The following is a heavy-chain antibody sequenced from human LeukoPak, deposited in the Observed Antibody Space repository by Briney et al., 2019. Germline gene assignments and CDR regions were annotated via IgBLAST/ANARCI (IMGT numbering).Heavy chain of an antibody. J-gene: IGHJ4*02. D-gene: IGHD1-26*01. CDR3: ARRVGGTPDY. CDR1: GFTFSDYA. CDR2: IGGDGRGK. V-gene: IGHV3-23*01. Sequence: GGSLRLSCAASGFTFSDYAVTWVRQAPGEGLEWVSTIGGDGRGKDYADSVKGRFIISRDNSKNTVFLQMNSLRAEDTALCYCARRVGGTPDYWGLGTLITVSS.